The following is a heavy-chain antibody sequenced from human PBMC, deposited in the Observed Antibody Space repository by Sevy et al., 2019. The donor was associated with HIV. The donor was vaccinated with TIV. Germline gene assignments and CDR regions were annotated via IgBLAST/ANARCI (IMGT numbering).Heavy chain of an antibody. CDR1: GFTFSDYY. D-gene: IGHD6-19*01. Sequence: GGSLRLSCAASGFTFSDYYMSWIRQAPGKGLEWVSYVSSSGSTINYADSVKGRFTVSRDNAKNSLYLQMNSLRAEDMAVYYCASRLLNSSGWYFLNYYYYYGMDVWGQGTTVTVSS. CDR3: ASRLLNSSGWYFLNYYYYYGMDV. J-gene: IGHJ6*02. CDR2: VSSSGSTI. V-gene: IGHV3-11*01.